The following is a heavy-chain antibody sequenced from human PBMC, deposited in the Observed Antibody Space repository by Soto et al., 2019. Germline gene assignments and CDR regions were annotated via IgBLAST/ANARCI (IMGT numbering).Heavy chain of an antibody. CDR1: GYPFTSYY. CDR3: ARAMITVTLVPLGNSYYGMDV. V-gene: IGHV1-46*01. D-gene: IGHD3-16*01. J-gene: IGHJ6*02. Sequence: RASVKVSCKASGYPFTSYYMHWVRQAPGQGLERMGVIKPSGGSISYAQKFRGRVTMTRDTSTSTVYMDLSSLRSEDTAIYYCARAMITVTLVPLGNSYYGMDVWGQGTTVTVSS. CDR2: IKPSGGSI.